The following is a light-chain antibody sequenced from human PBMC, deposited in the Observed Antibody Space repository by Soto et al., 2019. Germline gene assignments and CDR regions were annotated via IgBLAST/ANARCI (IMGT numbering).Light chain of an antibody. CDR1: QTLSRSW. Sequence: VLPQSTGTLSFSPGERATLSCRATQTLSRSWLAWYQHKPGQAPRLLVSGASRRATDIPDRFIGSGSGTDFTLTISSLEPEDFAVYYCHQRSNWPPFTFGGGTKVDIK. CDR2: GAS. CDR3: HQRSNWPPFT. J-gene: IGKJ4*01. V-gene: IGKV3D-20*02.